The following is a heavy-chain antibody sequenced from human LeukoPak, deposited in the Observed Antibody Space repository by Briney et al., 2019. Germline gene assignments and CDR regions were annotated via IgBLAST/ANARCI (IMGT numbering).Heavy chain of an antibody. CDR1: GGSSSSGSYY. D-gene: IGHD3-3*01. V-gene: IGHV4-61*02. CDR3: AREHYAYYDFWSGYNNWFDP. Sequence: SETLSLTCTVSGGSSSSGSYYWSWIRQPAGKGLEWIGRIYTSGSTNYNPSLKSRVTISVDTSKNQFSLKLSSVTAADTAVYYCAREHYAYYDFWSGYNNWFDPWGQGTLVTVSS. CDR2: IYTSGST. J-gene: IGHJ5*02.